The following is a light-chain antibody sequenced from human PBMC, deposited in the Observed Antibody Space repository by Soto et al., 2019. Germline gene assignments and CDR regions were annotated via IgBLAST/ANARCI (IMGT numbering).Light chain of an antibody. Sequence: QSALTQPPSVSGAPGQTITISCTGSSSNIGADFGVHWYQQLPGAAPKLVIFVNTNRPSGVPDRFSGSKSGTSASLAITGLQAEDEAHYYCQSYDYGVSASVFGGGTKLTVL. CDR1: SSNIGADFG. CDR2: VNT. V-gene: IGLV1-40*01. CDR3: QSYDYGVSASV. J-gene: IGLJ2*01.